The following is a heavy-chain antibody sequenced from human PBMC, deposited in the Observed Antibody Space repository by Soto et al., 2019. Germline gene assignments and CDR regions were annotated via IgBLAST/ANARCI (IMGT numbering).Heavy chain of an antibody. CDR3: ARASAVAGTWFDP. D-gene: IGHD6-19*01. Sequence: QVQLVESGGGVVQPGKSLRLTCAASGFIFNSFAVNWVRQAPGKGLEWVAVISNDGTNKFYAESVKGRFTISRDNSKNPVFLQMNSLTTDDTALYFCARASAVAGTWFDPWGQGTLVTVSS. CDR1: GFIFNSFA. CDR2: ISNDGTNK. J-gene: IGHJ5*02. V-gene: IGHV3-30*19.